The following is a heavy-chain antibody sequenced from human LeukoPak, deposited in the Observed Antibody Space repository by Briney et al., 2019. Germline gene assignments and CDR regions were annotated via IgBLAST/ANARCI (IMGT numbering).Heavy chain of an antibody. V-gene: IGHV4-39*07. Sequence: PSETLSLTCSVSGASISSGSNYWGWIRQPPGKTLEWIGSIYSSGSTYYNSSLQSRVTISVDTSKNHFSLKLSSVTAADTAVYYCARDSPDCGSTTCYKDWFDPWGQGTLVTVSS. J-gene: IGHJ5*02. CDR3: ARDSPDCGSTTCYKDWFDP. CDR1: GASISSGSNY. CDR2: IYSSGST. D-gene: IGHD2-2*02.